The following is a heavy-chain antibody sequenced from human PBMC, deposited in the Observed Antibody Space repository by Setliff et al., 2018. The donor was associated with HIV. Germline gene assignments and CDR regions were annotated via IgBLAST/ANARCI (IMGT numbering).Heavy chain of an antibody. J-gene: IGHJ4*02. V-gene: IGHV3-20*04. Sequence: GGSLRLSCAASGFTFDDYGMSWVRQAPGKGLEWVSGINWSGGSTGYADSVKGRFTISRDNAKNSLYLQMNSLRAEDTAVYYCAKGFRPVDTALVSGPTYWGQGIRVTVSS. D-gene: IGHD5-18*01. CDR3: AKGFRPVDTALVSGPTY. CDR2: INWSGGST. CDR1: GFTFDDYG.